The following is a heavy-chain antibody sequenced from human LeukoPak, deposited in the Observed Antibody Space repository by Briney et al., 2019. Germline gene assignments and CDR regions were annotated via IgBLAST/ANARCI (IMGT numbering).Heavy chain of an antibody. CDR3: GTVFDH. CDR2: IDIDGTGT. Sequence: GGSLRLSCAASGFTFSNYAMTWVRQAPGKGLVWVSRIDIDGTGTSYADSVKGRFTISRDNAKNTVSLQMNSLKAEDTAVYYCGTVFDHWGPGILVTVSS. CDR1: GFTFSNYA. V-gene: IGHV3-74*01. J-gene: IGHJ4*02.